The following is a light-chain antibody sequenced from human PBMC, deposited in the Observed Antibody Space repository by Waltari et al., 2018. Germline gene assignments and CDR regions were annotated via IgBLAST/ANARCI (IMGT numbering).Light chain of an antibody. Sequence: DIVMTQSPASLAVSRGVRATINCKSNASVLYSSNNKNYVAWYQQKPGQPPKLLIYWASTRESGVPDRFSGSGSGTDFTLTISSLQAEDVAVYYCQQYYSTPLLTFGGGTKVEIK. CDR1: ASVLYSSNNKNY. J-gene: IGKJ4*01. CDR3: QQYYSTPLLT. V-gene: IGKV4-1*01. CDR2: WAS.